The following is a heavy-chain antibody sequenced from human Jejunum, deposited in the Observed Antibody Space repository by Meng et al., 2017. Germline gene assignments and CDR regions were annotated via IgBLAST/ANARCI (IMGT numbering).Heavy chain of an antibody. CDR3: ARDVGWHQLDH. CDR2: ITNDGSAT. D-gene: IGHD1-1*01. CDR1: EFFFSGYW. J-gene: IGHJ3*01. Sequence: GESLKISCEASEFFFSGYWMHWVRQGPGTGLIWVARITNDGSATDYADSVKGRFTISRDNAKNTLYLQMNSLRAEDTAVYYCARDVGWHQLDHWGQGKMV. V-gene: IGHV3-74*01.